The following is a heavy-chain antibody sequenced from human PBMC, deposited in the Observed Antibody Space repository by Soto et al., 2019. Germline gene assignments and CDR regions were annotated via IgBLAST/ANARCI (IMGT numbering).Heavy chain of an antibody. CDR1: GYTFTSYY. CDR3: ERGARIVGTQPPNWFDP. Sequence: ASVKVSCKASGYTFTSYYMHWVRQAPGQGLEWMGIINPSGGSTSYAQKFQGRVTMTRDTSTSTVYMELSSLRSEDTAVYYCERGARIVGTQPPNWFDPWGQGTLVTVSS. D-gene: IGHD1-26*01. J-gene: IGHJ5*02. CDR2: INPSGGST. V-gene: IGHV1-46*01.